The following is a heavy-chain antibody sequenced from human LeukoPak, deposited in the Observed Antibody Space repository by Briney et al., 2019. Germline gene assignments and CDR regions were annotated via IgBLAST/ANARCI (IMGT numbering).Heavy chain of an antibody. D-gene: IGHD3-9*01. J-gene: IGHJ6*03. V-gene: IGHV4-38-2*02. CDR3: ARHVPGDILTHYYYYYMDV. Sequence: PSETLSLTCTVSGYSISSGYYWGWIRQPPGKGLEWIGNIYHSGSTYYNPSLKSRVTISVDTSKNQFSLKLSSVTAADTAVYYCARHVPGDILTHYYYYYMDVWGKGTTVTISS. CDR2: IYHSGST. CDR1: GYSISSGYY.